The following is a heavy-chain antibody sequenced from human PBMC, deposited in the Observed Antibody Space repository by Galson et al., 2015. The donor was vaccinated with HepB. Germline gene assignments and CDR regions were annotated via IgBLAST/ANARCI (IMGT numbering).Heavy chain of an antibody. CDR1: GFTFEDSA. J-gene: IGHJ6*03. V-gene: IGHV3-9*01. D-gene: IGHD3-3*02. CDR2: ISWNSGRT. Sequence: SLRLSCAASGFTFEDSAMHWVRQAPGKGLEWVSGISWNSGRTGYADSVKGRFTNSRDNAKKSLYLALNSLRPEDTALYYCAKGGGAFLDYYMNVWGKGTTVTVSS. CDR3: AKGGGAFLDYYMNV.